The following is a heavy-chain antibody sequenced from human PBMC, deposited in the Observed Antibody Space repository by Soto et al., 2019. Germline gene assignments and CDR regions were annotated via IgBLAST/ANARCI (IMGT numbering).Heavy chain of an antibody. Sequence: SVKVSCKASGYTFTGYYMHWVRQAPGQGLEWMGWINPNSGGTNYAQKFQGWVTMTRDTSISTAYMELSRLRSDDTAVYYCARAANILTGYLYFDYWGQGTLVTVSS. CDR1: GYTFTGYY. D-gene: IGHD3-9*01. J-gene: IGHJ4*02. V-gene: IGHV1-2*04. CDR2: INPNSGGT. CDR3: ARAANILTGYLYFDY.